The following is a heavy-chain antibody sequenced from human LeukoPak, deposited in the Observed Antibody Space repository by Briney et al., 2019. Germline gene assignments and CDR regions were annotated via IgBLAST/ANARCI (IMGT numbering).Heavy chain of an antibody. D-gene: IGHD3-10*01. V-gene: IGHV3-30*18. J-gene: IGHJ4*02. CDR2: ISYDGSNK. CDR1: GFTFSSYG. Sequence: PGRSLRLSCAASGFTFSSYGMHWVRQAPGKGLEWVAVISYDGSNKYYADSVKGRFTISRDNSKNTLYLQMNSLRAEDTAVYYCANPHHHFKLWWGEFPYGYFDYGAQETLVTVPS. CDR3: ANPHHHFKLWWGEFPYGYFDY.